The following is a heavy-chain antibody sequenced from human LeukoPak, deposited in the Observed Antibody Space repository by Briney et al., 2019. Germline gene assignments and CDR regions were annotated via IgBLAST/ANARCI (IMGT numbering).Heavy chain of an antibody. Sequence: GGSLRLSCAASGFTFNIYGMTWVRQAPGKGLEWVSAISGSGDNTYYADSVKGRFTISRDNAKNTLYLQMESLRVEDTAIYYCAKSHRGSCSSTTCYGEEDYWGQGTLVTVSS. V-gene: IGHV3-23*01. D-gene: IGHD2-2*01. J-gene: IGHJ4*02. CDR1: GFTFNIYG. CDR2: ISGSGDNT. CDR3: AKSHRGSCSSTTCYGEEDY.